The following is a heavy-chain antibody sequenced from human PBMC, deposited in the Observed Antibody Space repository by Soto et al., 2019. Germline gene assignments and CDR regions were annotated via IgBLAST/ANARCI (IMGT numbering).Heavy chain of an antibody. D-gene: IGHD3-22*01. Sequence: QVQLQESGPGLVKPSETLSLTCTVSGGSISSYYWSWIRQPPGKGLEWIGYINYSGSTNYNPSLKSRVTISVDTSKNLFSLKLSSVTAADTAVYYCARGATMIVVAYEMDVWGQGTTVTVSS. CDR1: GGSISSYY. CDR3: ARGATMIVVAYEMDV. J-gene: IGHJ6*02. V-gene: IGHV4-59*01. CDR2: INYSGST.